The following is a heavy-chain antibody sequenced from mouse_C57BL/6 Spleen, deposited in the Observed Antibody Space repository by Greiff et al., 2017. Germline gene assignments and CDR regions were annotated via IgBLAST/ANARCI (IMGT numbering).Heavy chain of an antibody. CDR2: IYPGDGDT. Sequence: QVQLQQSGAELVKPGASVKISCKASGYAFSSYWMNWVKQRPGKGLGWIGQIYPGDGDTNYNGKFKGKATLTADKSSSTAYMQLSRLTSEDSAVYVCGRDTTDPYHYAMDFWGQGTSVTVSS. J-gene: IGHJ4*01. V-gene: IGHV1-80*01. D-gene: IGHD1-1*01. CDR1: GYAFSSYW. CDR3: GRDTTDPYHYAMDF.